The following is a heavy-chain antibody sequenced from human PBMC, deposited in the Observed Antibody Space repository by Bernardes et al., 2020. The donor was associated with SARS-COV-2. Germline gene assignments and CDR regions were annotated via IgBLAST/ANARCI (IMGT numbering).Heavy chain of an antibody. Sequence: ETLSLTCAVYGGSLSDYSWSWIRQAPGKGLEWIGEITQSGSTKYNPSLRRRVTISLDTSKNQVSLKLSSVTAADTAVYYCARGASGVNMILVVIGFSYYFDSWGQGTPVTVSS. CDR3: ARGASGVNMILVVIGFSYYFDS. J-gene: IGHJ4*02. CDR1: GGSLSDYS. V-gene: IGHV4-34*01. CDR2: ITQSGST. D-gene: IGHD3-22*01.